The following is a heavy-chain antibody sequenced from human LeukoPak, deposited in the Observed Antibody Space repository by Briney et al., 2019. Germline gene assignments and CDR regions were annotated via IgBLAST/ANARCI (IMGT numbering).Heavy chain of an antibody. CDR1: GFRFSTFE. D-gene: IGHD3-9*01. J-gene: IGHJ4*02. V-gene: IGHV3-48*03. CDR2: ISSSGSTV. CDR3: AREYYGLLTGYYLDH. Sequence: GGSLRLSCAASGFRFSTFEVNWVRQAPGKGLEWISYISSSGSTVHYADSVKGRFTVSRDNAQNSLFLQMNGLRDEDTAIYYCAREYYGLLTGYYLDHWGQGTLVTVSS.